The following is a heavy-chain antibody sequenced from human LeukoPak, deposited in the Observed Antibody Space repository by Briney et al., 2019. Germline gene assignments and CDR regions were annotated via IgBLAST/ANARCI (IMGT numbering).Heavy chain of an antibody. CDR3: ARADYYDSSGYNDY. J-gene: IGHJ4*02. D-gene: IGHD3-22*01. CDR1: GFTFSSYS. CDR2: IYSGGNT. V-gene: IGHV3-53*01. Sequence: PGGSLRLSCAASGFTFSSYSMNWVRQAPGKGLEWVSVIYSGGNTFYAASVKGRFTVSRDNSKNTLYLQMTSLRAEDTAVYYCARADYYDSSGYNDYWGQGTLVTVSS.